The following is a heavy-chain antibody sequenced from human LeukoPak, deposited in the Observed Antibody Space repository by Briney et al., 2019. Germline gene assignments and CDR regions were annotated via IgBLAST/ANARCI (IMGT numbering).Heavy chain of an antibody. CDR1: GFTFRNYE. D-gene: IGHD1-1*01. CDR3: ARQRLRGYPYYSYFPMDV. J-gene: IGHJ6*03. V-gene: IGHV3-48*03. CDR2: LNPGSSVI. Sequence: PGGSLRLSCAAFGFTFRNYEMNWVRQAPGKGLEWLSYLNPGSSVIYYAASLRGRFTISRDNAKNSLYLQMNSLRAEDTAVYYCARQRLRGYPYYSYFPMDVWGKGTTVTVSS.